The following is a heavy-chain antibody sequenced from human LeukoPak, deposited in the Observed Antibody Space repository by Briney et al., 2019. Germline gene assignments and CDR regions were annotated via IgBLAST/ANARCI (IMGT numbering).Heavy chain of an antibody. CDR3: ARGRGATGSEGDNWFDP. J-gene: IGHJ5*02. D-gene: IGHD1-14*01. CDR1: GYTFARYD. Sequence: ASVKVSCKTSGYTFARYDISWVRQVTGQGLEWMGWMNPESGNTGYAQNFQGRVTITRNISISTAYMELSSLRSEDTAVYYCARGRGATGSEGDNWFDPWGQGTLVIVSS. CDR2: MNPESGNT. V-gene: IGHV1-8*03.